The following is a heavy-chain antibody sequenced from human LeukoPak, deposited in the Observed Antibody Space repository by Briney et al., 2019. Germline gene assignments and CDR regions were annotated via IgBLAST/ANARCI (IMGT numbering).Heavy chain of an antibody. Sequence: SETLSLTCTVSGGSISSYYWSWIRQPPGKGLEWIGYIYYSGSTNYNPSLKSRVTISVDTSKNQFSLKLSSVTAADTAVYYCARKPTRSRYFDYWGQGTLVTVSS. V-gene: IGHV4-59*08. CDR2: IYYSGST. D-gene: IGHD6-6*01. CDR1: GGSISSYY. CDR3: ARKPTRSRYFDY. J-gene: IGHJ4*02.